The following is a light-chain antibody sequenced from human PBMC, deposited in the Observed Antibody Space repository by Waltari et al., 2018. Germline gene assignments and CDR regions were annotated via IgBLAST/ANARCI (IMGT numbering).Light chain of an antibody. Sequence: DIRLTQSPSFLSASVGDKVTITCRASQGIGSHLSWYQQDPGKAPKLLIYAASTLQGGVPSRFSGSGFGTEFALTISGLQPEDFATYFCLHLNSYPYTFGGGTKVDIK. CDR2: AAS. CDR3: LHLNSYPYT. CDR1: QGIGSH. V-gene: IGKV1-9*01. J-gene: IGKJ4*01.